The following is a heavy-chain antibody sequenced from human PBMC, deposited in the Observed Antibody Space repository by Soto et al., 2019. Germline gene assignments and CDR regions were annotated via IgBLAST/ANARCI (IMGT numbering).Heavy chain of an antibody. V-gene: IGHV3-13*05. D-gene: IGHD2-2*02. CDR1: GFTFSNFD. Sequence: PGGSLRLSCATSGFTFSNFDMHWVRQVPGKGLEWVSAIGAARDPDYLGSVKGRFTISTENAKNSVYHHKNDLRAGDSAAYYCARAYTGRLPRRADYYYAMDVWGQGTTVTVYS. J-gene: IGHJ6*02. CDR2: IGAARDP. CDR3: ARAYTGRLPRRADYYYAMDV.